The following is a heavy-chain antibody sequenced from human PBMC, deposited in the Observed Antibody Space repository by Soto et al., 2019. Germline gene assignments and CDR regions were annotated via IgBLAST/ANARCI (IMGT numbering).Heavy chain of an antibody. CDR1: GYTFTGYY. J-gene: IGHJ6*02. Sequence: ASVKVSCKASGYTFTGYYMHWVRQAPGQGLEWMGWINPNSGGTNYAQKFQGWVTMTRDTSISTAYMELSRLRSDDTAVYYCAREFSTRRIQLWRMGGMHVWGQGTTVTVSS. CDR2: INPNSGGT. D-gene: IGHD5-18*01. V-gene: IGHV1-2*04. CDR3: AREFSTRRIQLWRMGGMHV.